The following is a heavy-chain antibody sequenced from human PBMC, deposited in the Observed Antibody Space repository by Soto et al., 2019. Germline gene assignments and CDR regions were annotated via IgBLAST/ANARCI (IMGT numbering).Heavy chain of an antibody. V-gene: IGHV5-51*01. CDR1: GSSFTNSW. CDR3: ARQIYDSDSGPNFQYYFDS. J-gene: IGHJ4*02. D-gene: IGHD3-22*01. Sequence: GESLKISCKGSGSSFTNSWIGWVRQMPGKGLEWMGIIYPGDSDTRYSPSFEGQVTISADKSISTAYLQWSSLKASDTAMYYCARQIYDSDSGPNFQYYFDSWGQGALVTVSS. CDR2: IYPGDSDT.